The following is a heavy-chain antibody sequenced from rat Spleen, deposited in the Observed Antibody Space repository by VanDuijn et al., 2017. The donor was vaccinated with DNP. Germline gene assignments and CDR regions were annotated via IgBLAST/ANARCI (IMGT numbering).Heavy chain of an antibody. Sequence: EVQLQESGPGLVKPSQSLSLTCSVTGYSITTNYKWSWIRKFPGNGLEWMGYINSAGSTNYNPSLNSRFSITRDTSKNQFFLQVNSVATEDTATYYCAVQLGVFDYWDQGVMVTVSS. J-gene: IGHJ2*01. V-gene: IGHV3-3*01. CDR2: INSAGST. D-gene: IGHD5-1*01. CDR1: GYSITTNYK. CDR3: AVQLGVFDY.